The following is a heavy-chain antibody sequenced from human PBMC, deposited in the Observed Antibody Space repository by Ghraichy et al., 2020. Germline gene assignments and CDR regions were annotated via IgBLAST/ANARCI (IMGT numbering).Heavy chain of an antibody. J-gene: IGHJ4*02. V-gene: IGHV4-39*02. CDR2: IHYSGSHS. CDR3: ASQHNSGYFDY. D-gene: IGHD1-1*01. CDR1: GGSVSSAVYY. Sequence: SETLSLTCNVSGGSVSSAVYYWGWIRQPPGKGLEWIGSIHYSGSHSYYNPSLKSRVSLSLDTSKNHFSLKMNSVTAADTAVYSCASQHNSGYFDYWGQGALVTVSS.